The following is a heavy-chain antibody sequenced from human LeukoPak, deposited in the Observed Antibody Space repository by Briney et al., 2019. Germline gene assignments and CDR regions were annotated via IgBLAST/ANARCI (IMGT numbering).Heavy chain of an antibody. D-gene: IGHD2-15*01. CDR1: GFTFSSYA. CDR3: ARGRRVRGPYYYYMDV. J-gene: IGHJ6*03. CDR2: INHSGST. Sequence: PRGSLRLSCAASGFTFSSYAMSWVRQAPGKGLEWIGEINHSGSTNYNPSLKSRVTISVDTSKNQFSLKLSSVTAADTAVYYCARGRRVRGPYYYYMDVWGKGTTVTVSS. V-gene: IGHV4-34*01.